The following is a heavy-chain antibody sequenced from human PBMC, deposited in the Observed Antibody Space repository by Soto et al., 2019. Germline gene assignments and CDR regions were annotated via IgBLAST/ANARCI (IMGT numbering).Heavy chain of an antibody. Sequence: EVQLVESGGGLVQPGGSLRLSCAASGFTFSSYWMHWVRQAPGKGLEWVSRMNMDGNRISYVDSVKGRCTISRDNAKNTYYMEMNGARVENRACYYCVRGDGDGYDGNGYLGRHWGQGSLVTVSS. CDR2: MNMDGNRI. CDR3: VRGDGDGYDGNGYLGRH. CDR1: GFTFSSYW. D-gene: IGHD3-22*01. V-gene: IGHV3-74*01. J-gene: IGHJ4*02.